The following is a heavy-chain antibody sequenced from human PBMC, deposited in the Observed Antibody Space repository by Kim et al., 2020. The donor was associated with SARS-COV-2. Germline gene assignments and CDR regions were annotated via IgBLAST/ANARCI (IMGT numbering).Heavy chain of an antibody. D-gene: IGHD2-15*01. CDR3: ARFPRERSSNNWFDP. V-gene: IGHV3-23*01. J-gene: IGHJ5*02. Sequence: DSVKGRFTISRDNSKNMVFLQMNSLRADDTAVYYCARFPRERSSNNWFDPWGQGTLVTVSS.